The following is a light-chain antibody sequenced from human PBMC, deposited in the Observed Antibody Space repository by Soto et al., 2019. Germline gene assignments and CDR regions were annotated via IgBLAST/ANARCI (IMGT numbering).Light chain of an antibody. Sequence: QSVLTQPPSASGTPGQRVTISCSGSSSNIGSNTVNWYQQLPGTAPKLLIYSNNQRPSGVPDRFSGSKSGTSASLAISGLQSEDEADYYWAAWDESLNGWVFGGGTKLTVL. V-gene: IGLV1-44*01. CDR3: AAWDESLNGWV. J-gene: IGLJ3*02. CDR1: SSNIGSNT. CDR2: SNN.